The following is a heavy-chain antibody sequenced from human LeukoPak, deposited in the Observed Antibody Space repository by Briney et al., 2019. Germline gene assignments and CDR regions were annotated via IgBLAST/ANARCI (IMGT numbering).Heavy chain of an antibody. CDR1: GGSISSYY. J-gene: IGHJ2*01. V-gene: IGHV4-59*08. CDR2: IYYSGST. CDR3: ARHSGGRDSSGEYWYFDP. D-gene: IGHD3-22*01. Sequence: SETLSLTCTVSGGSISSYYWSWIRQPPGKGLEWIGYIYYSGSTNYNPSLKSRVTISVDTSKNQFSLKLSSVTAADTAVYYCARHSGGRDSSGEYWYFDPWGRGTLVTVSS.